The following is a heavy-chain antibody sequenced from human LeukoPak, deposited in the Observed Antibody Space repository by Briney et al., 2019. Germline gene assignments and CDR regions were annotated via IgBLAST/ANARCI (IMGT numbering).Heavy chain of an antibody. J-gene: IGHJ4*02. CDR3: ARRSSSGGDY. D-gene: IGHD6-6*01. V-gene: IGHV4-34*01. CDR2: INHSGST. CDR1: GGSFSGYY. Sequence: SETLSLTCAVYGGSFSGYYWSWIRQPPGKGLEWIGEINHSGSTNYNPSLKSRLTISVDTSKNQFSLKLSSVTAADTAVYYCARRSSSGGDYWGQGTLVTVSS.